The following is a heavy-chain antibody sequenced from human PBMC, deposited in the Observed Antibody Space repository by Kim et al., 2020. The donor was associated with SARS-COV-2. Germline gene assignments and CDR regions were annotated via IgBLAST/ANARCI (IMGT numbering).Heavy chain of an antibody. CDR2: LYPGDSDT. CDR3: ARQDYDSSGLDALDI. D-gene: IGHD3-22*01. Sequence: GESLKISCEGSGYSFSDYWIAWVRQMPGKGLEWMGILYPGDSDTRYSPSFQGQVTISVDKSVTTAYLQWSSLKASDTATYYCARQDYDSSGLDALDIWGQETMVTVSS. V-gene: IGHV5-51*01. J-gene: IGHJ3*02. CDR1: GYSFSDYW.